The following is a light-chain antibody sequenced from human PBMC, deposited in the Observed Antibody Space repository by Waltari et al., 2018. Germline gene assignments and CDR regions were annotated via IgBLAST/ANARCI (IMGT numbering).Light chain of an antibody. Sequence: DIQMTQSPSTLSASVGDRVTITCRASQSISSWLAWYQQKPGKAPKLLLYKASTLESGVPSRFSGSGSGTEFTLAIYSLQPDDFATYYCQQYNSYPWTFGQGTKVEIK. J-gene: IGKJ1*01. CDR2: KAS. CDR3: QQYNSYPWT. CDR1: QSISSW. V-gene: IGKV1-5*03.